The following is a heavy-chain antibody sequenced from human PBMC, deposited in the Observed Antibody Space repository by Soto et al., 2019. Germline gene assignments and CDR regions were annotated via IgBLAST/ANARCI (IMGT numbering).Heavy chain of an antibody. CDR1: GFTFSSYA. Sequence: EVQLVESGGGLVQPGGSLRLSCAASGFTFSSYAMHWVRQAPGKGLEYVSAISSNGGSTYYANSVKGRFTISRDNSKNTPYLHMGSLRAEDMAVYYCASVSYGDEHTWYFDLWGRGTLVTVSS. V-gene: IGHV3-64*01. D-gene: IGHD4-17*01. J-gene: IGHJ2*01. CDR2: ISSNGGST. CDR3: ASVSYGDEHTWYFDL.